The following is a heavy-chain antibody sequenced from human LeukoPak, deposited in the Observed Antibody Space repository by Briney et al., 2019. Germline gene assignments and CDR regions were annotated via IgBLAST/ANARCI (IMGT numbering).Heavy chain of an antibody. CDR3: ARSGIAVADWFDP. J-gene: IGHJ5*02. CDR1: GYSFTSYR. V-gene: IGHV5-51*01. CDR2: IYPGDSDT. D-gene: IGHD6-19*01. Sequence: GESLKISCKGSGYSFTSYRIGWVRQMPGKGLEWMGIIYPGDSDTRYSPSFQGQVTISADKSISTAYLQWSSLKASDTAMYHCARSGIAVADWFDPWGQGTLVTVSS.